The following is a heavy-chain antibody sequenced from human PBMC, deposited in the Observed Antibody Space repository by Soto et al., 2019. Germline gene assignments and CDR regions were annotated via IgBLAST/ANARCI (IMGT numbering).Heavy chain of an antibody. Sequence: PSETLSLTCSVSGGSVNNKTYYWSWIRQPPGKRLEWIGYVYYSGFTSYNPSLESRVSVSVDTSKNQFSLKVSGVSAADTAVYYCATSQKGYNWNYFDHWGQGALVTVSS. D-gene: IGHD1-20*01. CDR2: VYYSGFT. CDR3: ATSQKGYNWNYFDH. V-gene: IGHV4-39*01. J-gene: IGHJ4*02. CDR1: GGSVNNKTYY.